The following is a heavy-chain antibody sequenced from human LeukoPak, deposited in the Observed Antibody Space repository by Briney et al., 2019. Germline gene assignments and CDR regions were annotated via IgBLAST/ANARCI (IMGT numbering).Heavy chain of an antibody. CDR2: ISAYNGNT. Sequence: ASVKVSCKASGYTFTSYGISWVRQAPGQGLEGMGWISAYNGNTNYAQKLQGRVTMTTDTSTSTAYMELRSLRSDDTAVYYCARDGMVRGVRYYYYGMDVWGQGTTVTVSS. CDR1: GYTFTSYG. D-gene: IGHD3-10*01. J-gene: IGHJ6*02. V-gene: IGHV1-18*01. CDR3: ARDGMVRGVRYYYYGMDV.